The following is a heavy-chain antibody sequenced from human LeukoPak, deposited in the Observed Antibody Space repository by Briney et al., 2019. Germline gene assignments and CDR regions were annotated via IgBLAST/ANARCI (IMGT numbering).Heavy chain of an antibody. CDR2: ITGGAADST. CDR3: AKDGIRGIYYTYGYSFDY. V-gene: IGHV3-23*01. J-gene: IGHJ4*02. D-gene: IGHD1-26*01. Sequence: PGGSLRLSCAGSGFTFNNYPISWVRQTPGKGLEWVSAITGGAADSTYYADSVKGRFTISRDNSKNTLYLQMNSLRAEDTAVYYCAKDGIRGIYYTYGYSFDYWGQGTLVTVSS. CDR1: GFTFNNYP.